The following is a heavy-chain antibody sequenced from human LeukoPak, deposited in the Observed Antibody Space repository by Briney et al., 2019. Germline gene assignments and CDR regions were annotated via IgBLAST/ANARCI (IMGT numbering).Heavy chain of an antibody. CDR1: GYTFTSYG. J-gene: IGHJ4*02. CDR2: ISAYNGNT. V-gene: IGHV1-18*01. CDR3: ARSIVGARLYALSLDY. Sequence: ASVKVSCKASGYTFTSYGISWVRQAPGQGLEWMGWISAYNGNTNYAQKLQGRVTMTTDTSTSTAYMELRSLRSDDTAVYYCARSIVGARLYALSLDYWGQGTLVTVSS. D-gene: IGHD1-26*01.